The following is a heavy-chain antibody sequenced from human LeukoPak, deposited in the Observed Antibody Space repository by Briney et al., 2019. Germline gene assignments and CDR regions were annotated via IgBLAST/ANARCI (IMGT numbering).Heavy chain of an antibody. V-gene: IGHV3-23*01. Sequence: GGSLRLSCAVSGITLSNYGISWVRQAPGKGLEWVAGISDSGGRTNYADSVKGRFTISRDNLKNTLYLQMNSLRAEDTAVYFCAKRGVVIRVFLVGFHREANYFDSWGQGALVTVSS. CDR3: AKRGVVIRVFLVGFHREANYFDS. D-gene: IGHD3-10*01. J-gene: IGHJ4*02. CDR2: ISDSGGRT. CDR1: GITLSNYG.